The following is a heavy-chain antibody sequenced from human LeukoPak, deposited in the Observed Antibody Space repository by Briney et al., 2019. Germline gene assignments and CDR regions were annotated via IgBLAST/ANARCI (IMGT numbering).Heavy chain of an antibody. J-gene: IGHJ4*02. CDR1: GFTFSSYG. CDR2: ISYDGSNK. D-gene: IGHD6-13*01. Sequence: GGSLRLSCAASGFTFSSYGMHWVRQAPGKGLEWVAVISYDGSNKYYADSVKGRFTISRDNSKNTLYLQMNSLRAEDTAVYYCAKDEGRYSSSWSLDYWGQGTLVTVSS. V-gene: IGHV3-30*18. CDR3: AKDEGRYSSSWSLDY.